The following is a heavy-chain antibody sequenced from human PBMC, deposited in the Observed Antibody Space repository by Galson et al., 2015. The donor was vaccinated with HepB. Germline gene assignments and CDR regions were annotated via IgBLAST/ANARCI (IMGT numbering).Heavy chain of an antibody. CDR1: GFTFSSYA. CDR3: ARDKDPSRNWVDGLIYYGLAV. J-gene: IGHJ6*02. D-gene: IGHD7-27*01. V-gene: IGHV3-30*04. Sequence: SLRLSCAASGFTFSSYALHWVRQAPGKGLDWAAVISYDGSNKNYADSVKGRFTISRDESRNTLHLQMNSLRAEDTAIYYCARDKDPSRNWVDGLIYYGLAVWGQGTTVTVSS. CDR2: ISYDGSNK.